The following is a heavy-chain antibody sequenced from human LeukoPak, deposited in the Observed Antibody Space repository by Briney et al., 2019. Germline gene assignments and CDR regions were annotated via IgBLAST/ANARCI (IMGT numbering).Heavy chain of an antibody. D-gene: IGHD3-22*01. V-gene: IGHV4-39*01. J-gene: IGHJ4*02. CDR3: ARLAWYYYDSSGSRLFDY. CDR2: IYYSGST. CDR1: GGSISSSSYY. Sequence: SETLSLTCIVSGGSISSSSYYWGWIRQPPGKGLEWVGTIYYSGSTYYNPSLKGRVTISVDTSKNQFSLKQSSVTAADTAVYYCARLAWYYYDSSGSRLFDYWGQGTLVTVSS.